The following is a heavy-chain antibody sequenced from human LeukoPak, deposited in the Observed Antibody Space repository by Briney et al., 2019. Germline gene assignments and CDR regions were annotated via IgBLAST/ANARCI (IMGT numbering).Heavy chain of an antibody. CDR1: GFTFSDYY. CDR2: ISSSDNTV. J-gene: IGHJ6*02. CDR3: ARCPYYYGMDV. V-gene: IGHV3-11*01. Sequence: PGGSLRLSCVASGFTFSDYYMSWIRQAPGKGLEWLSYISSSDNTVYYADSVKGRHTISRDNAKNSLYLQMNTLRAEDTAVYYCARCPYYYGMDVWGQGTTVTVSS.